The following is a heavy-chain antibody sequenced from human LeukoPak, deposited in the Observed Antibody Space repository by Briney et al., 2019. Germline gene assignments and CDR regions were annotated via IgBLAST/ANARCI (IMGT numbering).Heavy chain of an antibody. CDR3: ARAETLAATYFDF. CDR2: IFYSGVT. Sequence: SETLSLTCSVSGGSISPYYWSWIRHPPGKGLEWIGHIFYSGVTTYNPSLKSRVSISLDSPKNQFFLRLTSVTAADTAMYYCARAETLAATYFDFWGEGRLVTVSS. V-gene: IGHV4-59*01. CDR1: GGSISPYY. D-gene: IGHD6-25*01. J-gene: IGHJ4*02.